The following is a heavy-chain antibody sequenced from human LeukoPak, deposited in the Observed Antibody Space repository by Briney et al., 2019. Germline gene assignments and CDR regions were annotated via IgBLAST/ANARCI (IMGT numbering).Heavy chain of an antibody. CDR3: AREIGRWLGQKSWFDP. V-gene: IGHV4-34*01. CDR1: GGSFSGYY. D-gene: IGHD3-10*01. CDR2: INHSGST. J-gene: IGHJ5*02. Sequence: SETLSLTCAVYGGSFSGYYWSWIRQPPGQGLEWIGEINHSGSTNYNPSLKSRVTISVDTSKNQFSLKLSSVTAADTAVYYCAREIGRWLGQKSWFDPWGQGTLVTDSS.